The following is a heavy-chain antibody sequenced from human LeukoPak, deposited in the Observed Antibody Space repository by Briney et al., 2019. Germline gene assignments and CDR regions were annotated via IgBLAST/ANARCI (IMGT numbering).Heavy chain of an antibody. J-gene: IGHJ6*03. CDR3: ARHRGEPHYYCYYMDV. V-gene: IGHV4-59*08. CDR1: GGSISSYY. CDR2: IYYSGST. D-gene: IGHD3-10*01. Sequence: SETLSLTCTVSGGSISSYYWSWIRQPPGKGLEWIGYIYYSGSTNYNPSLKSRVTISVDTSKNQFSLKLSSVTAADTAVYYCARHRGEPHYYCYYMDVWGKGTTVTVSS.